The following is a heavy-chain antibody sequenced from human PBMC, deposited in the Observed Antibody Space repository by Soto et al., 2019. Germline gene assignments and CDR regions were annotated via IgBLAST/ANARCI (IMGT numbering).Heavy chain of an antibody. D-gene: IGHD6-19*01. J-gene: IGHJ4*02. CDR3: AKSRQLLFRDQWLADDH. V-gene: IGHV3-30*18. CDR1: GFTFRSHG. Sequence: QVQLVESGGGVVQPGTSLRLSCAASGFTFRSHGMHWFRQALGKGLEWVAVVSYDSSNIYYADSVKGRFTISRDNSKSTLYLQMNARRVEDTAIYYCAKSRQLLFRDQWLADDHWGQGTLVTVSS. CDR2: VSYDSSNI.